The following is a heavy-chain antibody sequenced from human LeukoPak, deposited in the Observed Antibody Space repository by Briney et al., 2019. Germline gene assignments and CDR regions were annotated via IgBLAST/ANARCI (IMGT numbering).Heavy chain of an antibody. Sequence: SETLSLTCSVSGGSISTYYWSWIRQPAGKGLEWIGRIHTSGSSNYNPSLKSRVTISVDTSKNQFSLKLSSVTAADTAVYYCARSGVDDSSGYFSYYGMDVWGQGTTVTVSS. J-gene: IGHJ6*02. CDR2: IHTSGSS. V-gene: IGHV4-4*07. CDR1: GGSISTYY. D-gene: IGHD3-22*01. CDR3: ARSGVDDSSGYFSYYGMDV.